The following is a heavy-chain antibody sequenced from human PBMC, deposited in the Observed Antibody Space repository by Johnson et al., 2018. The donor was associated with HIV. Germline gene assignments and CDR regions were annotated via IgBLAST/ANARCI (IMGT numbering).Heavy chain of an antibody. CDR1: GFTFSSYG. CDR2: ISYAGSNK. V-gene: IGHV3-30*03. CDR3: AREEGTDILTRGDAFDI. Sequence: QVQLVESGGGVVQPGRSLRLSCAASGFTFSSYGMHWVRQAPGKGLEWVAVISYAGSNKYYADSVKGRFTMSRDNAKKSLYLQMNSLRAEDTAGYYCAREEGTDILTRGDAFDIWGQGTMVTVSS. D-gene: IGHD3-9*01. J-gene: IGHJ3*02.